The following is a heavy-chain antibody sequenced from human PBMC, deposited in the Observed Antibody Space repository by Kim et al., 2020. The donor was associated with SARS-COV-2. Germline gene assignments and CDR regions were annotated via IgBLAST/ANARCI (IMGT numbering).Heavy chain of an antibody. CDR3: ARAVPGFDS. J-gene: IGHJ4*02. CDR1: GFTFSSFT. CDR2: IGSSSDSYI. Sequence: GGSLRLSCAASGFTFSSFTMHWVRQAPGKGLEWFSCIGSSSDSYIYYSDSVRGRFTISRDNARNSLSLQMNSLRADDTGIYYCARAVPGFDSWGQGTLVT. V-gene: IGHV3-21*01. D-gene: IGHD3-10*01.